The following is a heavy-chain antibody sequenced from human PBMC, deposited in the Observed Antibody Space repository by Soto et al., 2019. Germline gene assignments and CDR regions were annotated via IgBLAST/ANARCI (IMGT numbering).Heavy chain of an antibody. CDR1: EGTFNSYA. D-gene: IGHD6-13*01. CDR2: IIPYYNTL. V-gene: IGHV1-69*01. J-gene: IGHJ4*02. Sequence: QAQVVQSGAEVRKPGSSVKLSCKASEGTFNSYAIAWVRQAPGQGLEWMGGIIPYYNTLNYAQKFQDRVTITADYSTNTVYMELSSLRSDEKAVYFWSSWASRWYPYFFDSWAQGTLVTVSS. CDR3: SSWASRWYPYFFDS.